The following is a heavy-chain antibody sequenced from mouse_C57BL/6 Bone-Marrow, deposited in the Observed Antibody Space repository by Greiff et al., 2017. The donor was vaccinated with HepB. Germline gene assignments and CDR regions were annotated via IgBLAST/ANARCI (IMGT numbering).Heavy chain of an antibody. CDR3: TRAEVAYYYGGRGFDY. CDR2: IDPETGGT. D-gene: IGHD1-1*01. CDR1: GYTFTDYE. Sequence: VQLQQSGAELVRPGASVTLSCKASGYTFTDYEMHWVKQTPVHGLEWIGAIDPETGGTAYNQKFKGKAILTADKSSSTAYMELRSLTSEDSAVYYCTRAEVAYYYGGRGFDYWGQGTTLTVSS. V-gene: IGHV1-15*01. J-gene: IGHJ2*01.